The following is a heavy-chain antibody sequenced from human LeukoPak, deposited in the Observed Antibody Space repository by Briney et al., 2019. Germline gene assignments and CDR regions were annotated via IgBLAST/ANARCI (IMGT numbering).Heavy chain of an antibody. CDR1: GGSISSSSYY. V-gene: IGHV4-39*01. D-gene: IGHD2-8*02. CDR2: IYYSGST. J-gene: IGHJ6*03. CDR3: ARQGAGGYQYYYYMDV. Sequence: PSETLSLTCTVSGGSISSSSYYWGWIRQPPGKGLEWIGSIYYSGSTYSNPSLKSRVTISVDTSKNQFSLKLSSVTAADTAVYYCARQGAGGYQYYYYMDVWGKGTTVTVSS.